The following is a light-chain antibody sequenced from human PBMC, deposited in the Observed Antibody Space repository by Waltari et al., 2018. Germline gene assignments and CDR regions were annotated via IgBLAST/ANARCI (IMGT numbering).Light chain of an antibody. CDR3: QQYGSSPPTG. V-gene: IGKV3-20*01. J-gene: IGKJ3*01. CDR1: QSVNSSY. CDR2: GAS. Sequence: EIVLTQSPGTLSLSPGARATLSCRASQSVNSSYLAWYQQKSGQAPRLLIHGASSRATGIPDRFSGSGSGTDFTLTISRLEPEDFAVYYCQQYGSSPPTGFGPGTKLDIK.